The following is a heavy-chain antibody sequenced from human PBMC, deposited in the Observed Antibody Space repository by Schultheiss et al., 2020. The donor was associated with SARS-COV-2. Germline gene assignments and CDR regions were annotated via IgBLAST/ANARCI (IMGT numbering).Heavy chain of an antibody. CDR1: GGTFSSYA. J-gene: IGHJ6*02. V-gene: IGHV1-69*13. D-gene: IGHD3-16*01. CDR2: IIPIFGTA. Sequence: SVKVSCKASGGTFSSYAISWVRQAPGQGLEWMGGIIPIFGTANYAQKFQGRVTITADESTSTAYMELSRLRSDDTAVYYCARGIWGSEVYGMDVWGQGTTVTVSS. CDR3: ARGIWGSEVYGMDV.